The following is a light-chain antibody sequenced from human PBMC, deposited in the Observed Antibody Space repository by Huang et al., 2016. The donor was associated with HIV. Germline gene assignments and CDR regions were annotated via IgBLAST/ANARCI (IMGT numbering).Light chain of an antibody. V-gene: IGKV4-1*01. J-gene: IGKJ2*01. CDR2: WAS. CDR1: QSVLYSSNNKDY. Sequence: DIVMTQSPDSLAVSLGERATINCKSSQSVLYSSNNKDYLAWYQQKPGQPPKLLIYWASTRESWVPDRFSCSGSGTNFTLTISSLQAEDVAVYYCHQFYSTPYTFGQGTKLEIE. CDR3: HQFYSTPYT.